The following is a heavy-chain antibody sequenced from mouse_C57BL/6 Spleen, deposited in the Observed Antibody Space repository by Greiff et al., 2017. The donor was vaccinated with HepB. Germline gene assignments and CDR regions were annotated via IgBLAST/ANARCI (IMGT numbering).Heavy chain of an antibody. D-gene: IGHD2-3*01. CDR2: IYPGSGST. V-gene: IGHV1-55*01. Sequence: QVQLQQPGAELVKPGASVKMSCKASGYTFTSYWITWVKQRPGQGLEWIGDIYPGSGSTNYNEKFKSKATLTVDTSSSTAYMQLSSLTSEASAVYYCARGDGYYGYFDVWGTGTTVTVSS. CDR1: GYTFTSYW. CDR3: ARGDGYYGYFDV. J-gene: IGHJ1*03.